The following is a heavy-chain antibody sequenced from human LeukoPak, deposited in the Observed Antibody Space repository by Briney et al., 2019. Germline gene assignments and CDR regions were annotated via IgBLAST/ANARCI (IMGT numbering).Heavy chain of an antibody. J-gene: IGHJ5*02. Sequence: ASVKVSCKASGGTFSSYAISWVRQAPGQGLEWMAWISTYDHDTNYAQKFRGRVTMTTDTSTSTAYMELRSLGSDDTAVYYCVRDYLCNGGTCDDCFDPWGQGTLVTVSS. CDR2: ISTYDHDT. V-gene: IGHV1-18*01. CDR1: GGTFSSYA. CDR3: VRDYLCNGGTCDDCFDP. D-gene: IGHD2-15*01.